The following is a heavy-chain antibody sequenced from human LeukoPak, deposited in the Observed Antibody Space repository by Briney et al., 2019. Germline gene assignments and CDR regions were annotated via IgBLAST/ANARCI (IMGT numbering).Heavy chain of an antibody. CDR3: AKGALFATQGLFDY. CDR1: GFTFSSYA. D-gene: IGHD5-12*01. Sequence: GGSLRLSCAASGFTFSSYAMHWVRQAPGKGLEWVAVISYDGSNKYYADSVKGRFTISRDNSKNTLYLQMNSLRAEDTAVYYCAKGALFATQGLFDYWGQGTLVTVSS. CDR2: ISYDGSNK. J-gene: IGHJ4*02. V-gene: IGHV3-30-3*01.